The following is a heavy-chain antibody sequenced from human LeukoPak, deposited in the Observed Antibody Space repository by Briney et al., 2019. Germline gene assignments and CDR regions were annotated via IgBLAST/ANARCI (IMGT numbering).Heavy chain of an antibody. CDR1: GFTFSSYG. Sequence: GGSLRLSCAASGFTFSSYGMHWVRQAPGKGLEWVAVISNDGSNKYYADSVKGRFTISRDNSKNTLYLQMNSLRAEDTAVYYCARDWTITMVRGVPTWFDPWGQGTLVTVSS. CDR2: ISNDGSNK. J-gene: IGHJ5*02. V-gene: IGHV3-30*03. CDR3: ARDWTITMVRGVPTWFDP. D-gene: IGHD3-10*01.